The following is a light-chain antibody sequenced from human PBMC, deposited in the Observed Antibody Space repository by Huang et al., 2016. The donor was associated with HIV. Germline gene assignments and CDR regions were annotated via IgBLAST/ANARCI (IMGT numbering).Light chain of an antibody. CDR3: QQFNHYPLT. CDR2: DAS. Sequence: QLTQSPSSLSASVGDRVTITCRASQGISNTLAWYPQKPGKAPKLLIYDASSLQTGAPARFRGSGSGTDFTLTISSLQPEDCATYYCQQFNHYPLTFGGGTKVEIE. CDR1: QGISNT. V-gene: IGKV1D-13*01. J-gene: IGKJ4*01.